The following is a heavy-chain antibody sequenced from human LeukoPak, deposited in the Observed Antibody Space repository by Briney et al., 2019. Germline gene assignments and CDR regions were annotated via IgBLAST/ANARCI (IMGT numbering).Heavy chain of an antibody. CDR3: ARERYNWNYAFDY. Sequence: PGGSLRLPCAASGFPLRSYSKNWVREAPGKGLEGVSSISNSSGHIYYADSVKGRFTISRDNAKNSLYLHLNSLRAEDTAVYYCARERYNWNYAFDYWGQGTQVTVSS. CDR1: GFPLRSYS. CDR2: ISNSSGHI. J-gene: IGHJ4*02. D-gene: IGHD1-7*01. V-gene: IGHV3-21*01.